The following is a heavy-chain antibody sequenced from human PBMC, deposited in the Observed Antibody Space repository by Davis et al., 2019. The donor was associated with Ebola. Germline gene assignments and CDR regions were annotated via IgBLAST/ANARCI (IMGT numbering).Heavy chain of an antibody. CDR3: ARVGGYYDSSGYYNWFDP. J-gene: IGHJ5*02. D-gene: IGHD3-22*01. CDR1: GYTFTSYY. CDR2: INPSGGST. V-gene: IGHV1-46*01. Sequence: ASVKVSCKASGYTFTSYYMHWVRQAPGQGLEWMGIINPSGGSTSYAQKLQGRVTMTTDTSTSTAYMELRSLRSDDTAVYYCARVGGYYDSSGYYNWFDPWGQGTLVTVSS.